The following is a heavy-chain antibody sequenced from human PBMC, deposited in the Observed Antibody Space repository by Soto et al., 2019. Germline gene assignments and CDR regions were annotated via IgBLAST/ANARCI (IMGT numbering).Heavy chain of an antibody. Sequence: HPGGSLRLSCAASGFTFSSYAMHWVRQAPGKGLEWVAVISYDGSNKYYADSVKGRFTISRDNSKNTLYLQMNSLRAEDTAVYYCARGGVADMMDYYYYGMDVWGQGTTVTVSS. V-gene: IGHV3-30-3*01. CDR2: ISYDGSNK. J-gene: IGHJ6*02. CDR3: ARGGVADMMDYYYYGMDV. CDR1: GFTFSSYA. D-gene: IGHD3-10*01.